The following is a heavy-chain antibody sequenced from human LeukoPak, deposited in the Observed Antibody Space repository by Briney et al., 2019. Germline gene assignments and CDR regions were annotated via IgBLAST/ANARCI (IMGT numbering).Heavy chain of an antibody. V-gene: IGHV4-4*07. D-gene: IGHD2-8*01. CDR3: ARWADIVLMVYAIDWYFDL. CDR2: IYTSGST. Sequence: SETLSLTCTVSGGSISSYYWSWIRQPAGKGLEWIGRIYTSGSTNYNPSLKSRVTMSVDTSKNQFSLKLSSVTAADTAVYYCARWADIVLMVYAIDWYFDLWGRGTLVTVSS. CDR1: GGSISSYY. J-gene: IGHJ2*01.